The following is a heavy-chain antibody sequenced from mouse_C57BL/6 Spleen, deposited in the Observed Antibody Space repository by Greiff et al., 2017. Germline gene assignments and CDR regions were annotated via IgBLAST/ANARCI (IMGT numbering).Heavy chain of an antibody. CDR2: ISSGGDYI. D-gene: IGHD2-4*01. CDR3: TRGGYDYVYFDV. J-gene: IGHJ1*03. CDR1: GFTFSSYA. Sequence: EVMLVESGEGLVKPGGSLKLSCAASGFTFSSYAMSWVRQTPEKRLEWVAYISSGGDYIYYADTVKGRFTISRDNARNTLYLQMSSLKSEDTAMYYCTRGGYDYVYFDVWGTGTTVTVSS. V-gene: IGHV5-9-1*02.